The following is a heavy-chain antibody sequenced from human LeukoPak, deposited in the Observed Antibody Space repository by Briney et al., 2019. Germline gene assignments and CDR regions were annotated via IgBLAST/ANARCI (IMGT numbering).Heavy chain of an antibody. CDR1: GYTFTSYG. D-gene: IGHD1-14*01. V-gene: IGHV1-18*04. CDR2: ISAYNGNT. CDR3: ARGGPARTREPFDP. Sequence: GASVKVSCKASGYTFTSYGISWVRQAPGQGLEWMGWISAYNGNTIYAQKPQGRVTMTTDTSTRTAYMELRSLRSDDTAVYYCARGGPARTREPFDPWGQGTLVTVSS. J-gene: IGHJ5*02.